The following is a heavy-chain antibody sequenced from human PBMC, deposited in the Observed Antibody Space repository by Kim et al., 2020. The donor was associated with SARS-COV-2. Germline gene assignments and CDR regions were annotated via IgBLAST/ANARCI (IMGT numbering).Heavy chain of an antibody. J-gene: IGHJ3*02. CDR3: ARDWTVAKNAFDI. V-gene: IGHV3-66*01. Sequence: ADSAKGRFTLSRDNSKNTLYLRMNSLRAEDTAVYYCARDWTVAKNAFDIWGQGTMVTVSS. D-gene: IGHD6-19*01.